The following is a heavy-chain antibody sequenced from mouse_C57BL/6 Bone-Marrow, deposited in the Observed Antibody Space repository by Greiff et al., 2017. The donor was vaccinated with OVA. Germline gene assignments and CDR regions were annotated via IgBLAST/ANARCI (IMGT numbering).Heavy chain of an antibody. CDR1: GYTFTDYN. Sequence: EVQLQQSGPELVKPGASVKIPCKASGYTFTDYNMDWVKQSHGKSLEWIGDINPYNGGTNYNQKFTGKATLTVDKSSSTAYMELHSLTSEDTAVYYCATFGSLDLAYWGQGTLVTVSA. D-gene: IGHD1-1*01. CDR2: INPYNGGT. V-gene: IGHV1-18*01. J-gene: IGHJ3*01. CDR3: ATFGSLDLAY.